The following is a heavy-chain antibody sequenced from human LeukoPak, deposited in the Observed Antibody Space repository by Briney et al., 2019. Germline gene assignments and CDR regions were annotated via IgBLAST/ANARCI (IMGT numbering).Heavy chain of an antibody. J-gene: IGHJ4*02. Sequence: SQTLSLTCTVSGGSISSGSYYWSWIRQPAGKGLEWIGRIYTSGSTNYNPSLKSRATISVDTSKNQFSLKLSSVTAADTAVYYCARQTGSGLFILPGGQGTLVTVSS. CDR1: GGSISSGSYY. CDR3: ARQTGSGLFILP. D-gene: IGHD3/OR15-3a*01. V-gene: IGHV4-61*02. CDR2: IYTSGST.